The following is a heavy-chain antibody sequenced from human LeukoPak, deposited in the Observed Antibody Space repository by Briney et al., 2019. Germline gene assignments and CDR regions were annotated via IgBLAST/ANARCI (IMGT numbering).Heavy chain of an antibody. CDR2: IYYSGST. Sequence: SETLSLTCTVSGGSISSSSYYWGWIRQPPGKGLEWIGYIYYSGSTNYNPSLKSRVTISVDTSKNQFSLKLSSVTAADTAVYYCARDGYYGMDVWGQGTTVTVSS. V-gene: IGHV4-61*01. CDR1: GGSISSSSYY. CDR3: ARDGYYGMDV. J-gene: IGHJ6*02.